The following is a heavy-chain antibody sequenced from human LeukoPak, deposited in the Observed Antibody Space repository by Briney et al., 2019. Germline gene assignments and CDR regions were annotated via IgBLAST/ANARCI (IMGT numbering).Heavy chain of an antibody. J-gene: IGHJ3*02. CDR3: AREMGSRYGGNSDAFDI. CDR1: GFTFSSYW. V-gene: IGHV3-74*01. D-gene: IGHD4-23*01. CDR2: INSDGSNT. Sequence: PGGSLRLSCAASGFTFSSYWMHWVRQAPGKGLVWVSRINSDGSNTNYADSVKGRFTISRDNAKNTLYLQMNSLRAEDTAVYYCAREMGSRYGGNSDAFDIWGQGTMVTVSS.